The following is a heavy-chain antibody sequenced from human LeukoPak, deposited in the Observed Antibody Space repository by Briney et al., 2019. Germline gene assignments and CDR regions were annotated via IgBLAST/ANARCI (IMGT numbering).Heavy chain of an antibody. D-gene: IGHD3-9*01. J-gene: IGHJ4*02. Sequence: PSETLSLTCAVYGGSFSGYYWSWIRQPPGKGLEWIGSIYYSGSTSYNPSLKSRVTISVDTSKNQFSLKLTSVTAADTAVYYCASRNDILTGYVFDFWGQGTLVTVPS. CDR1: GGSFSGYY. CDR3: ASRNDILTGYVFDF. CDR2: IYYSGST. V-gene: IGHV4-34*01.